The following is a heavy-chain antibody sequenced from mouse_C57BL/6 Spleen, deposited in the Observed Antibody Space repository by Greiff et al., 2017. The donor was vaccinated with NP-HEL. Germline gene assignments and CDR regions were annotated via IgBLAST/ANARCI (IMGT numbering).Heavy chain of an antibody. CDR2: IYPGDGDT. V-gene: IGHV1-82*01. CDR3: AREDFDYYGSSSAWFAY. J-gene: IGHJ3*01. CDR1: GYAFSSSW. Sequence: QVQLQQSGPELVKPGASVKISCKASGYAFSSSWMNWVKQRPGKGLEWIGRIYPGDGDTNYNGKFKGKATLTADKSSSTAYMQLSSLTSEDSAVYFCAREDFDYYGSSSAWFAYWGQGTLVTVSA. D-gene: IGHD1-1*01.